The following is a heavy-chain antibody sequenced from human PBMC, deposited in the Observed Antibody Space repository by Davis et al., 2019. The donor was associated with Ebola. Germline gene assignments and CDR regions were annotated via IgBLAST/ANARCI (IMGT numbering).Heavy chain of an antibody. Sequence: ASVKVSCKASGYTFTSYGISWVRQAPGQGLEWMGWINAGNGNTKYSQKFQGRVTITRDTSASTAYMELSSLRSEDTAVYYCARSRIQLWYQVYNAAGWFDPWGQGTLVTVSS. D-gene: IGHD5-18*01. CDR1: GYTFTSYG. CDR3: ARSRIQLWYQVYNAAGWFDP. V-gene: IGHV1-3*01. J-gene: IGHJ5*02. CDR2: INAGNGNT.